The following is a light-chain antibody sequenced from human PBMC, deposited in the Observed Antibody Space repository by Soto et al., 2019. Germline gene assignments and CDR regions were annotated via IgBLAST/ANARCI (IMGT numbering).Light chain of an antibody. V-gene: IGLV2-14*01. CDR2: EVT. J-gene: IGLJ1*01. Sequence: QSVLTQPASVSGSPGQSISISCTGTNSDVGAYGFVSWYQQHPGKAPKLMIFEVTNRPSGISNRFSGSKSGNTASLTISGLQTEDEADYYCFSYTRSASYVFGTGTQLTVL. CDR1: NSDVGAYGF. CDR3: FSYTRSASYV.